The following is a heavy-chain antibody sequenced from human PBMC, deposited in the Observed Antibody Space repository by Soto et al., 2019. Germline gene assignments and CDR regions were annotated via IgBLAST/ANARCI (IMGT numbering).Heavy chain of an antibody. Sequence: EVQLLESGGGLVQPGGSLRLSCVASGFTFTIYAMRWVRQAPGKGLEWVSVISGSGYSTYYADSVKGRFTISRDNFKSTLYLQMNSLRAEDTAVYYCAKDGWGAPPVKRAPHWGQGTLVTVSS. CDR2: ISGSGYST. V-gene: IGHV3-23*01. CDR1: GFTFTIYA. CDR3: AKDGWGAPPVKRAPH. D-gene: IGHD3-16*01. J-gene: IGHJ4*02.